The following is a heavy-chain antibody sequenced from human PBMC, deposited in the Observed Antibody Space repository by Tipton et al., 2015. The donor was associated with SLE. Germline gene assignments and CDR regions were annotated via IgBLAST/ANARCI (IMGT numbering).Heavy chain of an antibody. CDR1: GFTFSSYS. CDR3: ARGSGTQAFDI. CDR2: ISSSSSYI. J-gene: IGHJ3*02. Sequence: SLRLSCAASGFTFSSYSMNWVRQAPGKGLEWVSSISSSSSYIYYADSVKGRFTISRDNAKNSLYLQMNSLRAEDTAVYYRARGSGTQAFDIWGQGTMVTVSS. V-gene: IGHV3-21*01. D-gene: IGHD1-1*01.